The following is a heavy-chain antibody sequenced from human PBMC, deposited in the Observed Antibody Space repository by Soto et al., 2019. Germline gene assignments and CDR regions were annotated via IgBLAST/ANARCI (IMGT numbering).Heavy chain of an antibody. D-gene: IGHD3-10*01. Sequence: EVQLLESGGGLVQPGGSLRLSCAASGFTFSSYAMSWVRQAPGKVLEWVSGISGSGGSTYYADSVKGRFTISRDNSKNTLYLQMNSLRAEDTAVYYCAKGGLEVYYYYGMDVWCQGTTVTVSS. CDR3: AKGGLEVYYYYGMDV. J-gene: IGHJ6*02. V-gene: IGHV3-23*01. CDR1: GFTFSSYA. CDR2: ISGSGGST.